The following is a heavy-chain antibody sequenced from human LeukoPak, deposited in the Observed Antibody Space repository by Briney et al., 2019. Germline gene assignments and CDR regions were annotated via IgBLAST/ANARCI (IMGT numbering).Heavy chain of an antibody. CDR1: GGSISTSY. D-gene: IGHD1-1*01. CDR2: IYYSGYT. J-gene: IGHJ4*02. CDR3: ARGQSTGTTAQPDY. V-gene: IGHV4-59*01. Sequence: PSETLSLTCTVSGGSISTSYWSWIRQPPGKGLEWMGYIYYSGYTNYNPSLKSRVTMSVDTSKNQFSLKLSSVTAADTAVYYCARGQSTGTTAQPDYWGQGTLVTVSS.